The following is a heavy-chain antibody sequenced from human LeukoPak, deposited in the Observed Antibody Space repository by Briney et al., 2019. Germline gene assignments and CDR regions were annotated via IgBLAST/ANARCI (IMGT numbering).Heavy chain of an antibody. CDR2: ISYGGSNK. D-gene: IGHD4-17*01. CDR1: GFTFSSYG. Sequence: GGSLRLSCAASGFTFSSYGMHWVRQAPGKGLECVAVISYGGSNKYYADSVKGRFTISRDNSKNTLCLQMNSLRAEDTAVYYCAKDIGYGDYSYYYYGMDVWGQGTTVTVSS. CDR3: AKDIGYGDYSYYYYGMDV. J-gene: IGHJ6*02. V-gene: IGHV3-30*18.